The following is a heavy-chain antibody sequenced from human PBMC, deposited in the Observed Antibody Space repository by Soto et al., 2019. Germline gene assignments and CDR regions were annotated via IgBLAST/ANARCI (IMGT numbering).Heavy chain of an antibody. Sequence: SVKVSCKASGGTFSSYAISWVRQAPGQGLEWMGGIIPIFGTANYAQKFQGRVTLTADESTSTAYMELSSLRSEDTAVYYCARVGLDCSGGSCYSLSNYYYYGMDVWGQGTTVTVSS. V-gene: IGHV1-69*13. CDR1: GGTFSSYA. J-gene: IGHJ6*02. D-gene: IGHD2-15*01. CDR3: ARVGLDCSGGSCYSLSNYYYYGMDV. CDR2: IIPIFGTA.